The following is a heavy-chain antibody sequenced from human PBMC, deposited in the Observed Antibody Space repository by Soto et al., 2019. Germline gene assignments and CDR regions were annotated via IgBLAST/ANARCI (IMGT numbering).Heavy chain of an antibody. D-gene: IGHD6-13*01. J-gene: IGHJ4*02. CDR3: ANFKQQLAKYYFDY. Sequence: GGSLRLSCAASGFTFSSFAMSWVRQAPGEGLEWVSAISGSGGSTYYADSVKGRFTISRDNSKNTLYLQMNSLRAEDTAVYYCANFKQQLAKYYFDYWGQGTLVTVSS. V-gene: IGHV3-23*01. CDR2: ISGSGGST. CDR1: GFTFSSFA.